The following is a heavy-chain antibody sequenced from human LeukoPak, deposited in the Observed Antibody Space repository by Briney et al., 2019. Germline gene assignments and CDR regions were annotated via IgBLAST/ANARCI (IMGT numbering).Heavy chain of an antibody. CDR2: ISGSVGST. CDR1: GFTFSSYA. D-gene: IGHD4-11*01. CDR3: AKDLMGYSNYVFDY. V-gene: IGHV3-23*01. J-gene: IGHJ4*02. Sequence: GGSLRLSCAVAGFTFSSYAMSWVRQAPGRGLEWVSAISGSVGSTYYADSVKGRFTLSRDNSKNTLYLQMNSLRAEHTAVYYCAKDLMGYSNYVFDYWGQGTLVTVSS.